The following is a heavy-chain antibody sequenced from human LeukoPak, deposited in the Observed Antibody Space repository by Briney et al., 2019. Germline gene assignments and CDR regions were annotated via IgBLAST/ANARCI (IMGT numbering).Heavy chain of an antibody. CDR2: INPNSGGT. V-gene: IGHV1-2*02. D-gene: IGHD2-2*01. CDR3: ARWGYCSSTSCPRGEYYYYYYGMDV. CDR1: GYTFTGYY. J-gene: IGHJ6*04. Sequence: ASVKVSCKASGYTFTGYYMHWVRQAPGQGLEWMGWINPNSGGTNYAQKFQGRVTMTRDTSISTAYMELSSLRSEDTAVYYCARWGYCSSTSCPRGEYYYYYYGMDVWGKGTTVTVSS.